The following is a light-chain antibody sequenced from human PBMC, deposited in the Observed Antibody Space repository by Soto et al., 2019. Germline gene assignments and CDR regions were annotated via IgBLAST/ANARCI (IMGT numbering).Light chain of an antibody. CDR1: QSVSTN. CDR3: QQYNSWPLT. V-gene: IGKV3-15*01. J-gene: IGKJ4*01. Sequence: EVVVTQSTATLSVSPGERVTLSCRASQSVSTNLAWYQQKPGQAPRHLISGASTRATGIPARFRGSGSGTDFTLTISSLQSEDLAVYYCQQYNSWPLTFGGGTKVEIK. CDR2: GAS.